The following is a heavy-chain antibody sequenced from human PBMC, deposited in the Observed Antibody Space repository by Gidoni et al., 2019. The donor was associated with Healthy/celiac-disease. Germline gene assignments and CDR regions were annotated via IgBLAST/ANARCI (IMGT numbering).Heavy chain of an antibody. CDR2: ISSSSSYI. CDR3: ARDLVAPWSGYYTYYYYGMDV. D-gene: IGHD3-3*01. Sequence: EVQLVESGGGLVKPGGSLRLSCAASGFTFSSYSMNWVRQAPGKGLEWVSSISSSSSYIYYADSVKGRFTISRDNAKNSLYLQMNSLRAEDTAVYYCARDLVAPWSGYYTYYYYGMDVWGQGTTVTVSS. CDR1: GFTFSSYS. V-gene: IGHV3-21*01. J-gene: IGHJ6*02.